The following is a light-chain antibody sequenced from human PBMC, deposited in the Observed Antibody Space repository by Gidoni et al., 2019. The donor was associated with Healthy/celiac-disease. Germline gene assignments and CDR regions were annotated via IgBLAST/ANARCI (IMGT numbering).Light chain of an antibody. Sequence: QSPDSLAVSLGERATINCKSSQSVLYSSNNKNYLAWYQQKPGQPPKLLIYWASTRESGVPDRCSGSGSGTDFTLTISSRQAEDVAVYYCQQYYSTPLTFGGGTKVEIK. J-gene: IGKJ4*01. CDR2: WAS. V-gene: IGKV4-1*01. CDR3: QQYYSTPLT. CDR1: QSVLYSSNNKNY.